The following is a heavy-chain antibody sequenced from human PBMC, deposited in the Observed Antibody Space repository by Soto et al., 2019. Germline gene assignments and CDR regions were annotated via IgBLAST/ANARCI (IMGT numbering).Heavy chain of an antibody. Sequence: QAHLVQSGAEVRKPGASVKVSCQALEHTSTIYYIHWVRQARGQGLEWMGWINADSGDTTYAEDFRGTVTFTRDTSTSTFHMELSSLRLDDTAMYFCATRDYDILTGYLHIWGQGTLITVSS. CDR2: INADSGDT. CDR3: ATRDYDILTGYLHI. V-gene: IGHV1-2*02. J-gene: IGHJ1*01. CDR1: EHTSTIYY. D-gene: IGHD3-9*01.